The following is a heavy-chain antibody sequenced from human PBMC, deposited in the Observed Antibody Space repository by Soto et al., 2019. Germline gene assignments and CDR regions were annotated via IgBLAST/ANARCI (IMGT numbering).Heavy chain of an antibody. CDR2: ISYDGSNK. Sequence: QVQLVESGGGVVQPGRSLRLSCAASGFTFSSYGMHWVRQAPGKGLEWVAVISYDGSNKYYADSVKGRFTISRDNSKNTLYLQMNSLRAEDTAVYYCAKGGSSGWYEPYYWGQGTLVTVSS. CDR1: GFTFSSYG. D-gene: IGHD6-19*01. J-gene: IGHJ4*02. CDR3: AKGGSSGWYEPYY. V-gene: IGHV3-30*18.